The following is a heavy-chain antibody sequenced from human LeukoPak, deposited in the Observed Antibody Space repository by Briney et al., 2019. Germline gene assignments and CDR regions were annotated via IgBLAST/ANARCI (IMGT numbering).Heavy chain of an antibody. CDR1: GGSISSSSYY. CDR2: LYYGGST. CDR3: AYSPPYFYYMDV. J-gene: IGHJ6*03. Sequence: PSETLSLTCTVSGGSISSSSYYWGWIRQPPGKGLEWIGSLYYGGSTYYNPSLKSRVTISVDTSKNHFSLRLRSVTAADTAVFYCAYSPPYFYYMDVWGKGTTVTVSS. D-gene: IGHD2-15*01. V-gene: IGHV4-39*02.